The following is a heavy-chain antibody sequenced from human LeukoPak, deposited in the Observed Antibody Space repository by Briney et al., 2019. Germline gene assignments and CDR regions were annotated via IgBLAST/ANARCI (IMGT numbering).Heavy chain of an antibody. CDR2: IYYSGST. Sequence: SETLSLTCTVSGYSISSGYYWSWIRQPPGKGLEWIGYIYYSGSTNYNPSLKGRVTISVDTSKNQFSLKLSSVTAADTAVYYCASFKVQGDFDYWGQGTLVTVSS. CDR3: ASFKVQGDFDY. V-gene: IGHV4-61*01. CDR1: GYSISSGYY. J-gene: IGHJ4*02. D-gene: IGHD3-16*01.